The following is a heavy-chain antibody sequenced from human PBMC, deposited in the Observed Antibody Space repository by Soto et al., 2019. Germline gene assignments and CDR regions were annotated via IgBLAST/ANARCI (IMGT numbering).Heavy chain of an antibody. Sequence: QVQLVQSGAEVKKPGSSVKVSCKASGGTFSSYTISWVRQAPGQGLEWMGRIIPVLGIANYAQKFQGRVTITADKSTSTAYMELSSLRSEDTAVYYCARWLDSERAFDPWGQGTLVTVSS. D-gene: IGHD5-12*01. CDR3: ARWLDSERAFDP. J-gene: IGHJ5*02. CDR2: IIPVLGIA. V-gene: IGHV1-69*02. CDR1: GGTFSSYT.